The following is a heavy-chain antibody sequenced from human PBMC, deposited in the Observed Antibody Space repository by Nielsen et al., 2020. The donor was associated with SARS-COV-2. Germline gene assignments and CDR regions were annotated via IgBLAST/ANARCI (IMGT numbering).Heavy chain of an antibody. J-gene: IGHJ6*02. D-gene: IGHD3-10*01. CDR3: ARDGRFGEGREGMDA. CDR2: IYYSGST. Sequence: SETLSLTCTVSGGSISSYYWSWIRQPPGKGLEWIGYIYYSGSTNYNPSLKSRVTISVDTSKNQFSLKLSSVTAADTAVYYCARDGRFGEGREGMDAWGQGTTVTVSS. CDR1: GGSISSYY. V-gene: IGHV4-59*01.